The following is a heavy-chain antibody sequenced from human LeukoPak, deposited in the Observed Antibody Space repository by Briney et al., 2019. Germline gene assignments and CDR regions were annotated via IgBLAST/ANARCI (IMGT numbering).Heavy chain of an antibody. Sequence: SQTLSLTCTVSGGSISSGGYSWSWIRQHPGKGLAWIGYIYYSGSTYYNPSLKRRVTISVDTSKNQFSLKLSSVTAADTAVYYCAREKENGDSGYYYYGMDVWGQGTTVTVSS. CDR1: GGSISSGGYS. J-gene: IGHJ6*02. CDR3: AREKENGDSGYYYYGMDV. V-gene: IGHV4-31*03. CDR2: IYYSGST. D-gene: IGHD4-17*01.